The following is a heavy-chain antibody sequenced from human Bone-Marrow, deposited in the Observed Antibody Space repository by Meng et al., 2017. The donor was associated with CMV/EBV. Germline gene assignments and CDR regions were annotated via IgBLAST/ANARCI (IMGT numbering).Heavy chain of an antibody. V-gene: IGHV3-9*01. Sequence: SLKISCAASGFTFDDYAMHWVRQAPGKGLEWVSGISWNSGSIGYADSVKGRFTISRDDSKNTAYLQMNSLRTEDTAVYYCTRVDYGVNQLPDVEVDYWGQGTLVTVSS. D-gene: IGHD4/OR15-4a*01. CDR1: GFTFDDYA. CDR2: ISWNSGSI. J-gene: IGHJ4*02. CDR3: TRVDYGVNQLPDVEVDY.